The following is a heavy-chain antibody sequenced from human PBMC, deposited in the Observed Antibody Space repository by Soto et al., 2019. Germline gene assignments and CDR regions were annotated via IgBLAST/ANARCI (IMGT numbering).Heavy chain of an antibody. V-gene: IGHV1-18*01. D-gene: IGHD3-10*01. Sequence: GSVKVYFKSSGYPFTSYGISLVRQAPGQGLEWIGWISAYNGNTNYAQKLQGRVTMTTDTSTSTAYMELRSLRSYDTAVYYCARGGASRMVRGVIGWFDPWGQGTLVTV. CDR2: ISAYNGNT. CDR1: GYPFTSYG. J-gene: IGHJ5*02. CDR3: ARGGASRMVRGVIGWFDP.